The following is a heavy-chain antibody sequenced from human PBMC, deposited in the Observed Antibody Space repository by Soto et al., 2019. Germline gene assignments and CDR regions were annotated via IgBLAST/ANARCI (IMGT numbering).Heavy chain of an antibody. CDR2: IFYSGST. CDR1: SGSISSSSYY. J-gene: IGHJ4*02. V-gene: IGHV4-39*01. CDR3: ARHGPSKTTGPIDS. Sequence: QLQLQESGPGLVKTSETLSLTCTVSSGSISSSSYYWGWIRQPPGKGLEWIGSIFYSGSTYYNPSLKSRVTISVDTSKNQFSLKLSSVTAADTAVYFCARHGPSKTTGPIDSWGQGTLVTVSS. D-gene: IGHD3-9*01.